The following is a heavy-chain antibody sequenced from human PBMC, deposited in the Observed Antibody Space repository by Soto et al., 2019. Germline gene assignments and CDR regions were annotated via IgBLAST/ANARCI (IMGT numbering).Heavy chain of an antibody. CDR2: ISYDGSNK. CDR1: GFTFSSYA. CDR3: ARELSSGWDEAFDI. D-gene: IGHD6-19*01. V-gene: IGHV3-30-3*01. Sequence: QVQLVESGGGVVQPGRSLRLSCAASGFTFSSYAMHWVRQAPGKGLEWVAVISYDGSNKYYADSVKGRFTISRDNSKNTLYLQMNSLRAEDTAVYYCARELSSGWDEAFDIWGQGTMVTVSS. J-gene: IGHJ3*02.